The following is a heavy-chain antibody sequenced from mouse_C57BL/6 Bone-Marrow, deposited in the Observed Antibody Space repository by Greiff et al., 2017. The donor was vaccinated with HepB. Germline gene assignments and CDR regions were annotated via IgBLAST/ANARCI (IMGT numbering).Heavy chain of an antibody. D-gene: IGHD1-1*01. CDR1: GYTFTSYD. CDR2: IYPRDGST. Sequence: LVESGPELVKPGASVKLSCKASGYTFTSYDINWVKQRPGQGLEWIGWIYPRDGSTKYNEKFKGKATLTVDTSSSTAYMELHSLTSEDSAVYFCAREGTTVPFAYWGQGTLVTVSA. V-gene: IGHV1-85*01. J-gene: IGHJ3*01. CDR3: AREGTTVPFAY.